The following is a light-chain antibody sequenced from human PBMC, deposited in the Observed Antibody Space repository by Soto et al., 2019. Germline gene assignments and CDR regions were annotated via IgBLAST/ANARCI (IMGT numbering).Light chain of an antibody. Sequence: QSVLPQPASLSGSEGQANSLSYSCTMRDVGAYNLASCYQQHPGQANTLIIYEVRTRPSGISSRFSASRSGHTASLTISGLQPEDEGDYYCSAYTARRPLVLGGGTK. CDR3: SAYTARRPLV. V-gene: IGLV2-14*01. CDR1: MRDVGAYNL. J-gene: IGLJ3*02. CDR2: EVR.